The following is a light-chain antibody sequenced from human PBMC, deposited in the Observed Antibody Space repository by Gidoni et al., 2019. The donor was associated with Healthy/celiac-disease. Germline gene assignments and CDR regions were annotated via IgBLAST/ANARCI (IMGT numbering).Light chain of an antibody. V-gene: IGKV1-5*01. J-gene: IGKJ2*01. CDR1: QSISSL. Sequence: DIQMTQSPSTLSASVGDRVTITCRASQSISSLLAWYQQKPGKATKLLIYDASSLESGVPSRFSGSGSGTEFTLTISSLQPDDCATYYCQHYNSYSYTFGQGTKLEIK. CDR3: QHYNSYSYT. CDR2: DAS.